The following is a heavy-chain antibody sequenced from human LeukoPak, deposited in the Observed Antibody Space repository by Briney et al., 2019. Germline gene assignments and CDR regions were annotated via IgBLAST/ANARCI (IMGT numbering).Heavy chain of an antibody. CDR3: ARVIAARDYYYYYMDV. D-gene: IGHD6-6*01. CDR2: INTNTGNP. CDR1: GYTFTGYY. Sequence: GASVKVSCKASGYTFTGYYMHWVRQAPGQGLEWMGWINTNTGNPTYAQGFTGRFVFSLDTSVSTAYLQISSLKAEDTAVYYCARVIAARDYYYYYMDVWGKGTTVTVSS. V-gene: IGHV7-4-1*02. J-gene: IGHJ6*03.